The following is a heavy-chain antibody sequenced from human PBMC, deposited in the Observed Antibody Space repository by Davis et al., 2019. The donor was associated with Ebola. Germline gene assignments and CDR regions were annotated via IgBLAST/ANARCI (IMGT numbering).Heavy chain of an antibody. Sequence: PGGSLRLSCTASGLTISRSIMHWVRQAPGEGLEWVALIWHDSSNRYYRDSVKGRFTISRDNSKNTIYLQMNSLRHEDTAVYYCARETGVYFDYWGQGTLVTVSS. CDR3: ARETGVYFDY. CDR2: IWHDSSNR. V-gene: IGHV3-30*02. D-gene: IGHD7-27*01. J-gene: IGHJ4*02. CDR1: GLTISRSI.